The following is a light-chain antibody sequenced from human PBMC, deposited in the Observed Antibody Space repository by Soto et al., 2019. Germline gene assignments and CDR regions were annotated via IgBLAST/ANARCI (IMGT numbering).Light chain of an antibody. V-gene: IGKV3-15*01. CDR1: QSVSSY. CDR3: QQYTNWPQT. CDR2: GAS. Sequence: EIVLTQSPSTLSLSHGERATLSCRASQSVSSYLAWYQQKPGQAPRLLIYGASTRATGIPARFSGSGSGTEFTLTISSLQSEDFAVYYCQQYTNWPQTFGQGTKVDIK. J-gene: IGKJ1*01.